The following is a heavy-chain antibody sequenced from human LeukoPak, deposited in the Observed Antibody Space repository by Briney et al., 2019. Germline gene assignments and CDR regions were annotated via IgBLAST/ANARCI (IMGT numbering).Heavy chain of an antibody. CDR3: ARSGPRAAFDY. D-gene: IGHD6-25*01. CDR2: ISTSGNTI. V-gene: IGHV3-48*03. CDR1: GFIFSSYE. Sequence: GGSLRLSCAASGFIFSSYEMNWVRQAPGKGLEWVSYISTSGNTIYYADSVKGRFTISRDNAKNSLYLQMNCLRAEDTAVYYCARSGPRAAFDYWGQGTLVTVSS. J-gene: IGHJ4*02.